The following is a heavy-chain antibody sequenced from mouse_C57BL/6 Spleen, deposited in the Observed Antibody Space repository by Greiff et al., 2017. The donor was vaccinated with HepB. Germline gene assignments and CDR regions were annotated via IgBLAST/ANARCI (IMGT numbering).Heavy chain of an antibody. V-gene: IGHV5-4*01. CDR3: ARERTAAYWYFDV. D-gene: IGHD1-2*01. CDR1: GFTFSSYA. CDR2: ISDGGSYT. Sequence: EVQLVESGGGLVKPGGSLKLSCAASGFTFSSYAMSWVRQTPEKRLEWVATISDGGSYTYYPDNVKGRFTISRDNAKNNLYLQMSHLKSEDTAMYYCARERTAAYWYFDVWGTGTTVTVSS. J-gene: IGHJ1*03.